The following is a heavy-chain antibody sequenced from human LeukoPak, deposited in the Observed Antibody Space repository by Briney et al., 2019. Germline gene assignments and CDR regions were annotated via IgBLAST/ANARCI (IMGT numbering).Heavy chain of an antibody. V-gene: IGHV3-21*01. CDR2: ISTSSSYI. CDR1: GFTFSSYN. J-gene: IGHJ4*02. CDR3: AGDVVVVVASDSNFNY. D-gene: IGHD2-15*01. Sequence: TGGSLRLSCAASGFTFSSYNMNWVRQAPGKGLEWVSSISTSSSYIYYADSVKGRFTISRDNARNSLYLQMNSLRAEDTAMYYCAGDVVVVVASDSNFNYWGQGTLVTVSS.